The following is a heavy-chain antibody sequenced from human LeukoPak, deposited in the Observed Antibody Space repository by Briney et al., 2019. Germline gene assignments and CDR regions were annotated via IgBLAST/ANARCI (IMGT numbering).Heavy chain of an antibody. V-gene: IGHV4-34*01. CDR3: ARARGATVTPYYFDY. J-gene: IGHJ4*02. CDR2: INHSGSS. Sequence: SETLSLICAVYGGSFSGYYWSWIRQPPGKGLEWIGEINHSGSSNYNPSLKSRVTISVDTSKNQFSLRLNSVTAADTAVYYCARARGATVTPYYFDYWGQGTLVTVSS. CDR1: GGSFSGYY. D-gene: IGHD4-11*01.